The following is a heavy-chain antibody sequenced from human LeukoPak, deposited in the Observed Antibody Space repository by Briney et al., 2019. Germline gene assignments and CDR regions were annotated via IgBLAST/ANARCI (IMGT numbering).Heavy chain of an antibody. Sequence: GGSLRLSCAASGFTFSSYEMNWVRQAPGKGLEWVSYISSSGSTIYYADSVKGRFTISRDNAKNSLYLQMNSLKAEDTAVYYCAKNYGSGKYYFDCLGQGTLVTVSS. CDR1: GFTFSSYE. D-gene: IGHD3-10*01. CDR2: ISSSGSTI. CDR3: AKNYGSGKYYFDC. J-gene: IGHJ4*02. V-gene: IGHV3-48*03.